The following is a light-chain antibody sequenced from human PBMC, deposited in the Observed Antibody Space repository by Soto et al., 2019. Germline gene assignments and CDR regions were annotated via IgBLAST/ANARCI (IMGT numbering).Light chain of an antibody. CDR1: ESVTDY. V-gene: IGKV3-11*01. Sequence: EIVLTQSPATLSLSPGERGTLSCRASESVTDYLAWYQQKPGQAPRLLVYDVSYRAAGIPTRFSGGGSGTDFTLTISRLEPEDCAVYHCQQYGASPWTFGQGTKVDNK. J-gene: IGKJ1*01. CDR3: QQYGASPWT. CDR2: DVS.